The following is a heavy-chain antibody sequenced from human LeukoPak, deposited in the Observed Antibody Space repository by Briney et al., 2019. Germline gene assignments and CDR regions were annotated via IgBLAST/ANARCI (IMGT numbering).Heavy chain of an antibody. D-gene: IGHD4-17*01. V-gene: IGHV3-21*01. Sequence: GRSLRLSCAASGFTFSSDSMNWLRQAPGKGLEWVSSISRSSDYIYYADSVKGRFIISRDNAKNSLFLQMNSLRAEDTAVYYCTRKYGDPTRDAFDAWGQGTMVTVSS. CDR1: GFTFSSDS. CDR2: ISRSSDYI. J-gene: IGHJ3*01. CDR3: TRKYGDPTRDAFDA.